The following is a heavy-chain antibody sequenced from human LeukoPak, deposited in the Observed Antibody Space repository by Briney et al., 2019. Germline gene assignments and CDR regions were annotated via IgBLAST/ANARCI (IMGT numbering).Heavy chain of an antibody. Sequence: SETLSLTCTVSGGSISNSGFYWGWIRQPPGKGLEWIGNVYYSGSTYYNSSLKSRVTMFEDKSKNQFSLRLYSVTVADTAVYYCARHFAYSSSSYFDYWGQGSLVTVSS. J-gene: IGHJ4*02. CDR1: GGSISNSGFY. CDR3: ARHFAYSSSSYFDY. CDR2: VYYSGST. V-gene: IGHV4-39*01. D-gene: IGHD6-6*01.